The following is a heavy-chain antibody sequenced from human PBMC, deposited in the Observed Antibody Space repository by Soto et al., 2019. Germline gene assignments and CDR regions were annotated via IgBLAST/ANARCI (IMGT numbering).Heavy chain of an antibody. CDR2: IYWDDDQ. D-gene: IGHD4-4*01. V-gene: IGHV2-5*02. CDR3: AHKRDVYSGFKY. J-gene: IGHJ4*02. CDR1: GFSFSINGVA. Sequence: QITLKEAGPTLVKPTQTLTLTCTFSGFSFSINGVAVGWIRQPPGQALEWLALIYWDDDQRYNPSLKNRLTITQHTSRHQVVLTMTNIDPVDTATYYCAHKRDVYSGFKYWGQGTLVTVSS.